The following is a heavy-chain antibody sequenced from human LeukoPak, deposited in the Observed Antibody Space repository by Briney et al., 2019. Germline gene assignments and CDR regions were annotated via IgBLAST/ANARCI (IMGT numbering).Heavy chain of an antibody. Sequence: GGSLRLSCAASGFTFSSYAMSWVRQAPGKGLEWVSAISGSGGSTYYADSVKGRFTISRDNSKNTLYLQMNSLRAEDTAVYYCAKGYAAAGTEYYYYYGMDVWGQGTTVTVSS. D-gene: IGHD6-13*01. CDR3: AKGYAAAGTEYYYYYGMDV. CDR1: GFTFSSYA. V-gene: IGHV3-23*01. J-gene: IGHJ6*02. CDR2: ISGSGGST.